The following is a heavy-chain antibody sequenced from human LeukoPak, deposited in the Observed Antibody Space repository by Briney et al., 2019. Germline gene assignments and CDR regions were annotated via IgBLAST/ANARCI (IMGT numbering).Heavy chain of an antibody. V-gene: IGHV3-21*01. CDR1: GFTFSSYS. CDR2: ISSSSSYI. CDR3: ARDPVTAALRFGNWFDP. Sequence: GGSLRLSCAASGFTFSSYSMNWVRQAPGKGLEWVSSISSSSSYIYYADSVKGRFTISRDNAKNSLYLQMNSLRAEDTAVYYCARDPVTAALRFGNWFDPWGQGTLVTVSS. J-gene: IGHJ5*02. D-gene: IGHD3-3*01.